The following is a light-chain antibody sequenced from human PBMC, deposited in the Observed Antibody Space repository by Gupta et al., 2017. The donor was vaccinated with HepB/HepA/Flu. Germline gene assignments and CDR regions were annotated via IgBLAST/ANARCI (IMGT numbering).Light chain of an antibody. CDR1: QSISTN. Sequence: EIVMTPSPATLSVFPGERATLSCMASQSISTNLAWYQQKPGQAPRLLIYGSFTRATGIPARFSGSGSGTEFTLTISSLQSEDFAVYFCQQYNSWPLTFGGGTKVEIK. CDR3: QQYNSWPLT. J-gene: IGKJ4*01. CDR2: GSF. V-gene: IGKV3-15*01.